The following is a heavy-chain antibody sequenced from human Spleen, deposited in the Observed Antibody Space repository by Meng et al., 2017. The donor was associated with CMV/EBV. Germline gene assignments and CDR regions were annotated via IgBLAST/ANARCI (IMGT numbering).Heavy chain of an antibody. D-gene: IGHD2-2*02. CDR3: ATERGPFCRSASCYTGAYFDN. J-gene: IGHJ4*02. CDR2: ISFDGSNK. Sequence: GGSLRLSCAASGFTFSSNGMHWVRQAPGKGLEWLALISFDGSNKYYADSVRGRFTISRDNSKNTLFLQMSSLRAEDTAVYYCATERGPFCRSASCYTGAYFDNWGQGTLVTVSS. V-gene: IGHV3-30-3*01. CDR1: GFTFSSNG.